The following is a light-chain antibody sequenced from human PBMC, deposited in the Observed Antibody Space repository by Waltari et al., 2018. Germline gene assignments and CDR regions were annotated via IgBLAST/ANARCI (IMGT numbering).Light chain of an antibody. CDR2: DVT. CDR1: SSDVGGYNL. J-gene: IGLJ1*01. CDR3: CSFAGSISVFTV. Sequence: QSALTQFASVSGSPGQSITISCTGTSSDVGGYNLVSWYQQHPGRAPKLIIYDVTKRPSGDSNRFSGSKSGNTASLTISGLQAEDEADYYCCSFAGSISVFTVFGTGTTVTVL. V-gene: IGLV2-23*02.